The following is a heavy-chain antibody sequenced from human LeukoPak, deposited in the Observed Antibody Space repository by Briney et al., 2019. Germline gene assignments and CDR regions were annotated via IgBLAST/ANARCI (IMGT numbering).Heavy chain of an antibody. Sequence: SETLSLTCAVYGGSFSGYYWSWIRQPPGKGLEWIGEINHSGSTNYNPSLKSRVTISVDTSKNQFSLKLSSVTAADTAVYYCARGPGDVEQLQQFDPWGQGTLVTVSS. CDR1: GGSFSGYY. J-gene: IGHJ5*02. CDR2: INHSGST. CDR3: ARGPGDVEQLQQFDP. D-gene: IGHD6-13*01. V-gene: IGHV4-34*01.